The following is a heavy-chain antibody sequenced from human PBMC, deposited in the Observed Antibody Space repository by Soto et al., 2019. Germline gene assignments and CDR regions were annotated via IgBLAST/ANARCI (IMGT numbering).Heavy chain of an antibody. D-gene: IGHD3-22*01. Sequence: GGSLRLSCAASGFTFSSYWMSWVRQAPGKGLEWVANIKQDGSEKYYVDSVKGRFTISRDNAKNSLYLQMNSLRAEDTAVYYCARDGNYYDSSGYYPYYFDYWGQGTLVTVSS. V-gene: IGHV3-7*03. J-gene: IGHJ4*02. CDR3: ARDGNYYDSSGYYPYYFDY. CDR1: GFTFSSYW. CDR2: IKQDGSEK.